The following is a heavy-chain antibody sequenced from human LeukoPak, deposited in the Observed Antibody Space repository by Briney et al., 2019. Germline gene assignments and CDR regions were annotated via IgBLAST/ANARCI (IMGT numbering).Heavy chain of an antibody. CDR3: ARTGAYNWNDLDY. CDR1: GGSISSYY. D-gene: IGHD1-20*01. CDR2: IYYSGST. Sequence: SETLSLTCTVSGGSISSYYWSWIRQPPGKGLEWIGYIYYSGSTNYNPSLKSRVTISVDTSKNQFSLKLSSVTAADTAVYYCARTGAYNWNDLDYWGQGTLVTVSS. J-gene: IGHJ4*02. V-gene: IGHV4-59*01.